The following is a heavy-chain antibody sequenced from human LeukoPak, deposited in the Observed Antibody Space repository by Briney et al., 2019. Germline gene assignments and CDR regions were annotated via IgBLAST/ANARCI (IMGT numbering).Heavy chain of an antibody. CDR1: GFTFSSYW. Sequence: GSLRLSCAASGFTFSSYWMHWVRQTPGKGLVWVSRINGAGSSISYADSVKGRVTISRDNAKNTLYLQMNNLRAEDTAVYYCARGGDYKNDYWGQGTLVTVSS. CDR2: INGAGSSI. V-gene: IGHV3-74*01. D-gene: IGHD4-17*01. J-gene: IGHJ4*02. CDR3: ARGGDYKNDY.